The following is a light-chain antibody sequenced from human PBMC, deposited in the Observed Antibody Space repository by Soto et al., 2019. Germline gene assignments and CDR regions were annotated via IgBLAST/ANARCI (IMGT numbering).Light chain of an antibody. Sequence: DIQMTQSPSTLSASVGDRVTITCRASQSISSWLAWYQQKPGKAPKLLIYDASSLESGVPSRFSGSGSGTEFTLTLSSLQPDYFATYYCQQYNSFGQGTKLEIK. CDR3: QQYNS. CDR1: QSISSW. V-gene: IGKV1-5*01. CDR2: DAS. J-gene: IGKJ2*01.